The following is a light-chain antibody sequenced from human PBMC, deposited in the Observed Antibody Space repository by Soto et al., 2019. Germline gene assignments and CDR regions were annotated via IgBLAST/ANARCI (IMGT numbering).Light chain of an antibody. J-gene: IGKJ5*01. CDR2: AAS. Sequence: DVQMTQSPSSLSALVGDRVTITCRASQSVSRYLNWYQHKPGKAPKLLINAASNLRSGVPSRFSGSGSGTDFTLTIDGLQPEDFAAYYCQQSYITPPITVGPGTRLEIK. CDR1: QSVSRY. V-gene: IGKV1-39*01. CDR3: QQSYITPPIT.